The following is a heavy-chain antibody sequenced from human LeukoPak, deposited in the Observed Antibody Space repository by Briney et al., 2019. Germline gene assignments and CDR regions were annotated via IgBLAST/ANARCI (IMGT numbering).Heavy chain of an antibody. D-gene: IGHD3-3*01. J-gene: IGHJ4*02. CDR1: GFTFSTYG. Sequence: GGSLRLSCAASGFTFSTYGMNWVRQAPGKGLEWVAVISYDGRQKYYADSVKGRFTISRDNSKDTVYLQMNSLRDEDSATYYCVRVFLESLTAGYFDHWGQGTLVTVSP. CDR2: ISYDGRQK. CDR3: VRVFLESLTAGYFDH. V-gene: IGHV3-30*03.